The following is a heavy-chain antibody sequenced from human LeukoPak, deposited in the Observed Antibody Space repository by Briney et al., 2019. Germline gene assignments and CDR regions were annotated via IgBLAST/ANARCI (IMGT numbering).Heavy chain of an antibody. CDR2: MNPNSGNS. V-gene: IGHV1-8*01. J-gene: IGHJ5*02. D-gene: IGHD3-10*01. CDR3: ARGSYGSGSYYYL. Sequence: GASVKVSCKASGYTFTSYEINWVRQATGQGLEWMGWMNPNSGNSGHAQKFQGRVTMARTTSISTAYMELNSLRSEDTAVYYCARGSYGSGSYYYLWGQGTLVTVSS. CDR1: GYTFTSYE.